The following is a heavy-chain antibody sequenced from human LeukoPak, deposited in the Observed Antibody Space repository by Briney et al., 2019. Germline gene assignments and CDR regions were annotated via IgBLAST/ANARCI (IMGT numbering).Heavy chain of an antibody. CDR3: ARDFTPYYAFDI. D-gene: IGHD3-10*01. Sequence: SSVKVSCKASGYILASYVINWVRQAACRGGEGMGWMNTTSGNRGYAQKLQGRVTMTRQTSIRTAYMELSRLRSEDAAGYYCARDFTPYYAFDIWDQGTMVTVSA. V-gene: IGHV1-8*01. CDR1: GYILASYV. J-gene: IGHJ3*02. CDR2: MNTTSGNR.